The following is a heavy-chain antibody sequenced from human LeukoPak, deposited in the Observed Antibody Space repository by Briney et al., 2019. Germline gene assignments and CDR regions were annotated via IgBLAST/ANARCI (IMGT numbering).Heavy chain of an antibody. Sequence: SETLSLTCAVYGGSFSGYYWSWIRQPPGKGLEWIGEINHSGSTNYNPSLKSRVTISVDTSKNQFSLKLSSVTAADTAVYYCARRLSSSWYDTGYYFDYWGQGTLVTVSS. V-gene: IGHV4-34*01. CDR3: ARRLSSSWYDTGYYFDY. CDR1: GGSFSGYY. D-gene: IGHD6-13*01. CDR2: INHSGST. J-gene: IGHJ4*02.